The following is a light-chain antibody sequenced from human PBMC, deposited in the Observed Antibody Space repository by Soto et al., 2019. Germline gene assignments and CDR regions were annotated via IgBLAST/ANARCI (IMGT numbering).Light chain of an antibody. V-gene: IGLV2-14*01. Sequence: ALTQPASVSGSPGQSIAISCTGTSSDVGGYNYVSWYQQHPGKAPKLMIHEVSNRPSGISDRFSGSKSGNTASLTISGLQADDEADYYCSSHTSYSTRVFGTGTKVTVL. CDR2: EVS. CDR1: SSDVGGYNY. CDR3: SSHTSYSTRV. J-gene: IGLJ1*01.